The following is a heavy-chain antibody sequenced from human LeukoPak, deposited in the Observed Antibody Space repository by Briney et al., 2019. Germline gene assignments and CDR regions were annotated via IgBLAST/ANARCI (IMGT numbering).Heavy chain of an antibody. CDR2: ISGSGGST. CDR1: GFTFSSYG. V-gene: IGHV3-23*01. J-gene: IGHJ6*03. Sequence: QTGGSLRLSCAASGFTFSSYGMSWVRQAPGKGLEWVSAISGSGGSTYYADSVKGRFTISRDNSKNTLYLQMNSLRAEDTAVYYCAKDRKRLKGVLWFGRHYYYMDVWGKGTTVTISS. CDR3: AKDRKRLKGVLWFGRHYYYMDV. D-gene: IGHD3-10*01.